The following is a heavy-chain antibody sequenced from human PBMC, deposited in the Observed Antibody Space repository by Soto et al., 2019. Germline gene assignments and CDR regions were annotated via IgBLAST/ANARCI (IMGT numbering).Heavy chain of an antibody. CDR1: GFTFSNAW. Sequence: GGSLRLSCAASGFTFSNAWMSWVRHAPGKGLEWVGRIKSKTDGGTTDYAAPVKGRFTISRDDSKNTLYLQMNSLKTEDTAVYYCTTPGPMIVVVDAFDIWGQGTMVTVSS. CDR3: TTPGPMIVVVDAFDI. V-gene: IGHV3-15*01. J-gene: IGHJ3*02. D-gene: IGHD3-22*01. CDR2: IKSKTDGGTT.